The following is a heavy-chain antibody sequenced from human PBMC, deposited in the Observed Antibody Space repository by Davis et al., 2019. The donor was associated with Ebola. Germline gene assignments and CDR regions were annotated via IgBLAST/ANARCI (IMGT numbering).Heavy chain of an antibody. D-gene: IGHD2-21*02. V-gene: IGHV1-69*05. CDR2: IIPIFGTA. Sequence: SVKVSCKASGGTFSSYAISWVRQAPGQGLEWMGGIIPIFGTANYAQKFQGRVTMTRDTSTSTVYMELSSLRSEDTAVYYCARDWYCGGDCYSEGGENYFDYWGQGTLVTVSS. CDR3: ARDWYCGGDCYSEGGENYFDY. J-gene: IGHJ4*02. CDR1: GGTFSSYA.